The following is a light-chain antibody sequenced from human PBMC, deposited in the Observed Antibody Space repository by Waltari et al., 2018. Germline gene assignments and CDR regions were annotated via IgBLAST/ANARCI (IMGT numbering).Light chain of an antibody. CDR3: ASWDDSLNDPV. J-gene: IGLJ3*02. CDR2: NND. CDR1: SSNIGDYP. V-gene: IGLV1-44*01. Sequence: QSVLTQAPSASVTPGQRVTISCSGSSSNIGDYPVSWYQQFPGTAPKLLIYNNDRRPSGVPDRFSGSKSGTSASLAISGLQSADGADYYCASWDDSLNDPVFGGGTTLTVL.